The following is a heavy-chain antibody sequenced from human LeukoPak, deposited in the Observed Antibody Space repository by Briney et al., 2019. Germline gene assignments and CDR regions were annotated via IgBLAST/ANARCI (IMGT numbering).Heavy chain of an antibody. J-gene: IGHJ4*02. CDR3: AREYSGSYPADY. D-gene: IGHD1-26*01. Sequence: GGSLRLSCAASGFTFSSYSMHWVRQAPGKGLEWVSSITSSSNHIYFADSVKGRFTISRDNAKNSLYLQMNSLRAEDTAVYYCAREYSGSYPADYWGQGTLVTVSS. V-gene: IGHV3-21*01. CDR2: ITSSSNHI. CDR1: GFTFSSYS.